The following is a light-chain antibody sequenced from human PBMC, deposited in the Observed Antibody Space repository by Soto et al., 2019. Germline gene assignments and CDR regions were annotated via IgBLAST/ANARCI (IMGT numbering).Light chain of an antibody. CDR3: QQYGSSPWT. V-gene: IGKV3-20*01. CDR2: TTS. CDR1: QSFSGY. Sequence: DIVLTQSPGTLSLSPGERASLSCRASQSFSGYLAWYHQRPGQAPRLLIYTTSNRATDIPDRFSGSGSGTDFTLTISRLEPEDFAVYYCQQYGSSPWTFGQGTKVEIK. J-gene: IGKJ1*01.